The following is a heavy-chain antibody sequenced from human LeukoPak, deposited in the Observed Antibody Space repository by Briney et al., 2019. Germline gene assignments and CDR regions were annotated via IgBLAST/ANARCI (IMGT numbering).Heavy chain of an antibody. CDR3: ARGSPYSGSYYFDY. J-gene: IGHJ4*02. D-gene: IGHD1-26*01. CDR1: GYTFTGYY. CDR2: INPNSGGT. Sequence: ASVKVSCKASGYTFTGYYMHWVRQAPGQGLEWMGWINPNSGGTNYAQKFQGRVTMTRDTSISTAYMELSRLRSDDTAVYYCARGSPYSGSYYFDYWGQGTLVTVSS. V-gene: IGHV1-2*02.